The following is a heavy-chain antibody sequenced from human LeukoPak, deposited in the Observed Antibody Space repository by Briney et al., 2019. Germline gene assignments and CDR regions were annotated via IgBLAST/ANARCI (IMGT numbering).Heavy chain of an antibody. V-gene: IGHV4-59*01. CDR3: ARDSDFWSGYYYFDY. CDR2: IYYSGST. CDR1: GGSISSYY. Sequence: SETLSLTCTVSGGSISSYYWSWIRQPPGKGLEWIGYIYYSGSTNYNPSLKSRVTISVDTSKNQFSLKLSSVTAADTAVYYCARDSDFWSGYYYFDYWGQGTLVTVSS. J-gene: IGHJ4*02. D-gene: IGHD3-3*01.